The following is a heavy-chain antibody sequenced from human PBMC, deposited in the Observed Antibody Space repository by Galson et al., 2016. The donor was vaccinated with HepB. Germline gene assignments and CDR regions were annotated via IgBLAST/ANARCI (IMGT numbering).Heavy chain of an antibody. J-gene: IGHJ3*02. D-gene: IGHD1-7*01. CDR3: ARELWNYNSFDM. CDR1: GFTFSSYG. V-gene: IGHV3-30*03. CDR2: ISYDGSND. Sequence: SLRLSCADSGFTFSSYGMHWVRQAPGKGPEWVAVISYDGSNDYYADSVKGRFTISRDNSKNTLYLQMNSLRAEDTAVYYCARELWNYNSFDMWGQGTMVTVSS.